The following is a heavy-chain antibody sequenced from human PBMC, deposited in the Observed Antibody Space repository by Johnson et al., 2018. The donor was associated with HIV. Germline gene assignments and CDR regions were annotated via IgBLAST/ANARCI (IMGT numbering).Heavy chain of an antibody. J-gene: IGHJ3*02. CDR1: GFTFSSYA. CDR3: AREDSAFDI. CDR2: ISWNSGSI. Sequence: VQLVESGGGVVQPGRSLRLSCAASGFTFSSYAMNWVRQAPGKGLEWVSGISWNSGSIAYADSVKGRFTISRDNSKNTLYLQMNSLRAEDTAVYYCAREDSAFDIWGQGTMVTVSS. V-gene: IGHV3-23*04.